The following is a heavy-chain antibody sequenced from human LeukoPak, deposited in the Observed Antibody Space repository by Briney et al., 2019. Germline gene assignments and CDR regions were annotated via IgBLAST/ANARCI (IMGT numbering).Heavy chain of an antibody. CDR2: ISSSSSTI. CDR3: ARGAYYYED. V-gene: IGHV3-48*01. Sequence: PGGSLRLSCAISGFTFSSYAMSWVRQAPGKGLEWVSYISSSSSTIYYADSVKGRFTISRDNAKNSLYLQMNSLRAEDTAVYYCARGAYYYEDWGQGTLVTVSS. D-gene: IGHD3-22*01. J-gene: IGHJ4*02. CDR1: GFTFSSYA.